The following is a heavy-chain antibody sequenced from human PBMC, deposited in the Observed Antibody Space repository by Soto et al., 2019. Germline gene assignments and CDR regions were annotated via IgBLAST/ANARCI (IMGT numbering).Heavy chain of an antibody. CDR2: ISSSSSYI. J-gene: IGHJ4*02. V-gene: IGHV3-21*01. D-gene: IGHD1-26*01. Sequence: LRLSCAASGLTFSSYSMNWVRQAPGKGLEWVSSISSSSSYIYYADSVKGRFTISRDNAKNSLYLQMNSLRAEDTAVYYCARISEPHLDYWGQGTLVTVSS. CDR3: ARISEPHLDY. CDR1: GLTFSSYS.